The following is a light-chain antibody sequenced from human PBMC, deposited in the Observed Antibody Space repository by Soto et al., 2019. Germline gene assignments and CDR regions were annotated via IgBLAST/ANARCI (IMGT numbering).Light chain of an antibody. J-gene: IGKJ2*01. CDR2: DAS. CDR1: QTTNSW. V-gene: IGKV1-5*01. CDR3: QQYISYPYT. Sequence: DIQMTQFPSTLSAYVGDRVTITCRASQTTNSWLAWYLQKPGTAPKLLIYDASSLEGGVPSRLSASGSGTEFTLTISSLQPDDLATYYCQQYISYPYTFGQGTKVEIK.